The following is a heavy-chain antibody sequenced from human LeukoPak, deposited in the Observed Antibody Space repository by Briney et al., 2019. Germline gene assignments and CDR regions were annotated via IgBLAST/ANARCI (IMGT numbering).Heavy chain of an antibody. D-gene: IGHD3-10*01. J-gene: IGHJ5*02. V-gene: IGHV3-23*01. CDR3: AKESKYYP. CDR1: GFPFSSYA. Sequence: GGSLRLSCAASGFPFSSYAITWVRQAPGKGLEWVSAISDSGGRTYYADSVKGRFTISRDNSKNSLYLQMNSLRAEDTVVYYCAKESKYYPWGQGTLVTVSS. CDR2: ISDSGGRT.